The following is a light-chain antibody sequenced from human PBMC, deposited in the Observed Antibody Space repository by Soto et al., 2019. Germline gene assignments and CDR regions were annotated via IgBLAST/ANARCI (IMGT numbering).Light chain of an antibody. CDR1: NSGSKN. CDR3: QVWDSSTARV. J-gene: IGLJ3*02. V-gene: IGLV3-9*01. Sequence: SYELTQPLSVSVALGQTARITCGGNNSGSKNVHWYQQKPGQAPVLVIYRDSKRPSGIPERFSGSNSGNTATLTISRAQAGDEADYYCQVWDSSTARVFGGGTKLTVL. CDR2: RDS.